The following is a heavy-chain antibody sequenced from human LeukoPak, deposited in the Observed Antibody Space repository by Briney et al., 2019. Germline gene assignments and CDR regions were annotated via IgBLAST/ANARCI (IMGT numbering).Heavy chain of an antibody. CDR1: GHSISSGGYY. V-gene: IGHV4-31*03. CDR2: IYYSGST. Sequence: PSETLSLTCTVPGHSISSGGYYWGWSRQHPGKGREWTGYIYYSGSTYYNPSLKSRVTISVDTSKNQFSLKLSSVTAADTAVYYCARDGSRGSYTSYFDYWGQGTLVTVSS. CDR3: ARDGSRGSYTSYFDY. D-gene: IGHD1-26*01. J-gene: IGHJ4*02.